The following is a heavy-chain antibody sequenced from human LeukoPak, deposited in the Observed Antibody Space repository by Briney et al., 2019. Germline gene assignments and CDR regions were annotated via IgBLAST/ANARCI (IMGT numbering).Heavy chain of an antibody. CDR1: GFTVSSNY. CDR3: ARDRLWFGELPYYGMDV. V-gene: IGHV3-53*01. D-gene: IGHD3-10*01. Sequence: GGSLRLSCAASGFTVSSNYMSWVRQAPGKGLEWVSVIYSGGSTYYADSVKGRFTISRDNSKNTLYLQMNSLRAEDTAVYYCARDRLWFGELPYYGMDVWGQGTTVTVSS. CDR2: IYSGGST. J-gene: IGHJ6*02.